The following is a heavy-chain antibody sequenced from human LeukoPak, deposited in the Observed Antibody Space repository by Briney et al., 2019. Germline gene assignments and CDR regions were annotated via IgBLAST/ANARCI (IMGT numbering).Heavy chain of an antibody. J-gene: IGHJ4*02. D-gene: IGHD6-19*01. Sequence: GGTLRLSCSASGFTFSTYGMSWVRQAPGKGLEWVLSISGSGSTTFYADSVKGRFTISRDNSNNMLYLQMTSLRAEDTAVYYCAKGTSTYSSGSFDYWGRGTLVTVSS. CDR2: ISGSGSTT. V-gene: IGHV3-23*01. CDR3: AKGTSTYSSGSFDY. CDR1: GFTFSTYG.